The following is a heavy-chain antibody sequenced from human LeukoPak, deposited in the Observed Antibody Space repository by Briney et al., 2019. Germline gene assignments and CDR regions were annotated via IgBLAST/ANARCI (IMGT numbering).Heavy chain of an antibody. CDR2: IYYSGST. V-gene: IGHV4-39*02. Sequence: PSETLSLTCTVSGGSISSSSYYWGWIRQPPGKGLEWIGSIYYSGSTYYNPSLKSRVTISVDTSKNQFSLKLSSATAADTAVYYCAGDDYYDSSGYYYWGQGTLVTVSS. CDR1: GGSISSSSYY. CDR3: AGDDYYDSSGYYY. D-gene: IGHD3-22*01. J-gene: IGHJ4*02.